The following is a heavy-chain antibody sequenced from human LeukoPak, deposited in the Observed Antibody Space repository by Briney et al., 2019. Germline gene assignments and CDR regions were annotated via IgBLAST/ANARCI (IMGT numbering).Heavy chain of an antibody. D-gene: IGHD1-26*01. J-gene: IGHJ6*03. V-gene: IGHV3-23*01. CDR2: ISDSGGST. Sequence: GGSLRLSCAASGFTFDDYGMSWVRQAPGKGLEWVSTISDSGGSTYSVKGRFTISRDNSKNTLYLQMNSLRAEDTAVYYCATCGSYGHYYYYYMDVWGKGTTVTISS. CDR3: ATCGSYGHYYYYYMDV. CDR1: GFTFDDYG.